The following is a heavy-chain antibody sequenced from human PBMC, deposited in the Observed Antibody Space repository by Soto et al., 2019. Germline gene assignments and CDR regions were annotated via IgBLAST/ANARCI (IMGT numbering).Heavy chain of an antibody. CDR3: ARELDTAMVYDY. Sequence: SETLSLTCTVSGGSISSGGYYWSWIRQHPGKGLEWIGYIYYSGSTYYNPSLKSRVTISVDTSKNQFSLKLSSVTAADTAVYYCARELDTAMVYDYWGQGTLVTAPQ. V-gene: IGHV4-31*03. CDR1: GGSISSGGYY. CDR2: IYYSGST. J-gene: IGHJ4*02. D-gene: IGHD5-18*01.